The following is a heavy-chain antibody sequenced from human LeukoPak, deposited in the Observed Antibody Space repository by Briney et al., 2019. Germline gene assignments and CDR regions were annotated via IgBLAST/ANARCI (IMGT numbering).Heavy chain of an antibody. V-gene: IGHV4-31*03. Sequence: SETLSLTCTVSGGSISSGGYYWSWIRQHPGKGLEWIGYIYYSGNTYYNPSLKSRVTISVDTSKNQFSLKLSSVTAADTAVYYCARDADLFVVVPAASGWFDPWGQGTLVTVSS. CDR2: IYYSGNT. CDR1: GGSISSGGYY. D-gene: IGHD2-2*01. J-gene: IGHJ5*02. CDR3: ARDADLFVVVPAASGWFDP.